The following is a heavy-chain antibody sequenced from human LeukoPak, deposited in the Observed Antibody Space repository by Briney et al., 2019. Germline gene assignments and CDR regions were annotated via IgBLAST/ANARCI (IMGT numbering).Heavy chain of an antibody. CDR3: ATAVSVAGDS. J-gene: IGHJ5*01. D-gene: IGHD6-19*01. Sequence: PGGSLRLSCAASGFTFRSNWMSWFRQAPGKGLEWVAHISPDGSETYYVDSVKGRFTISRDNAKNSVSLQMYSLRVEDTAVYYCATAVSVAGDSWGQGTPVTVSS. CDR1: GFTFRSNW. V-gene: IGHV3-7*01. CDR2: ISPDGSET.